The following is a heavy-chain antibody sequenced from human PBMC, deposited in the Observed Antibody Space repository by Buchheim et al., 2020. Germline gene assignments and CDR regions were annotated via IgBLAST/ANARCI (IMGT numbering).Heavy chain of an antibody. CDR1: GFSLSTSGMG. Sequence: QITLKESGPTLVQPTQTVTLTCIFSGFSLSTSGMGVAWIRQAPGKAPEWLARVYWDDDRRYSPSLKTRLTIIKDTSKNLVVLIMTNVDPVDTATYYCVRTQRRASCRGGRCYYPDYWGQGIL. V-gene: IGHV2-5*02. CDR2: VYWDDDR. D-gene: IGHD2-15*01. J-gene: IGHJ4*02. CDR3: VRTQRRASCRGGRCYYPDY.